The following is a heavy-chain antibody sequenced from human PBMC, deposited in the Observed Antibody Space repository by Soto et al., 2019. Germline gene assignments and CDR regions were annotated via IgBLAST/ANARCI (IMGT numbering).Heavy chain of an antibody. D-gene: IGHD3-22*01. Sequence: PRLSCAASGFTFSSYCMHWIRQVPGKVLVWVSRINSDGYSTIYADTLKGRFTIYRANAKNTLNLQTNSLIVEDTAVYYCARDYDSSGYNSGYWGQGTLVTVSS. V-gene: IGHV3-74*01. CDR3: ARDYDSSGYNSGY. CDR2: INSDGYST. CDR1: GFTFSSYC. J-gene: IGHJ4*02.